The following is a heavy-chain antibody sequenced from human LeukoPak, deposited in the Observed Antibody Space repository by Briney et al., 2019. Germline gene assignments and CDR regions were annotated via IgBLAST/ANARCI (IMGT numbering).Heavy chain of an antibody. V-gene: IGHV1-69*13. Sequence: ASVKVSCKASGGTFSSYAISWARQAPGQGLEWMGGIIPIFGTANYAQKFQGRVTITADESTSTAYMELSSLRSEDTAVYYCARDTMVRGVQQRGDYWGQGTLVTVSS. CDR2: IIPIFGTA. J-gene: IGHJ4*02. D-gene: IGHD3-10*01. CDR3: ARDTMVRGVQQRGDY. CDR1: GGTFSSYA.